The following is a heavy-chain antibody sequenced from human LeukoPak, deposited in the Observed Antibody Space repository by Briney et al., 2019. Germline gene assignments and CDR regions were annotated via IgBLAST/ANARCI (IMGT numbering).Heavy chain of an antibody. V-gene: IGHV1-69*13. CDR3: AMRSSVPAGTDYFDY. J-gene: IGHJ4*02. CDR1: GGTLSNSG. CDR2: IIPKFGST. D-gene: IGHD2-2*01. Sequence: SVKVSCKASGGTLSNSGINWVRQAPGQGLQWMGGIIPKFGSTKYAREFQGRFTITADESTSTAYMELSSLRSEDTAVYYCAMRSSVPAGTDYFDYWGQGTLVTVSS.